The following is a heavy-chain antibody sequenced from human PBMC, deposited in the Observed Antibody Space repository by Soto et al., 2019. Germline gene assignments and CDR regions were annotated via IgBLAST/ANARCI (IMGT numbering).Heavy chain of an antibody. Sequence: GASVKVSCKASGGTFSSYAISWVRQAPGQGLEWMGGIIPIFGTANYAQKFQGRVTMTTDTSTSTAYMELRSLRSDDTAVYYCARDMFRVGLEPAYYFDYWGQGTLVTVSS. CDR3: ARDMFRVGLEPAYYFDY. J-gene: IGHJ4*02. D-gene: IGHD1-1*01. CDR1: GGTFSSYA. CDR2: IIPIFGTA. V-gene: IGHV1-69*05.